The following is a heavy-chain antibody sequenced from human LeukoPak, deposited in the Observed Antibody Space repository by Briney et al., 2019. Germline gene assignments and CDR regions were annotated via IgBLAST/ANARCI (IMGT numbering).Heavy chain of an antibody. J-gene: IGHJ4*02. CDR1: GGSFSGYY. CDR2: INHSGST. D-gene: IGHD6-6*01. CDR3: ARSPHSSSSGYYSDY. V-gene: IGHV4-34*01. Sequence: SATLSPTCAVYGGSFSGYYWSWIRPPPGKGLEWIGEINHSGSTNYNPSLKSRVTISVDTSKNQFSLKLSSVTAADTAVYYCARSPHSSSSGYYSDYWGQGTLVTVSS.